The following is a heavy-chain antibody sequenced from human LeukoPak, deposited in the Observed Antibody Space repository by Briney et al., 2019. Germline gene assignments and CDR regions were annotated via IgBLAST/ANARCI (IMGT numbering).Heavy chain of an antibody. J-gene: IGHJ4*02. V-gene: IGHV3-7*01. Sequence: GGSLRLSCAASGFTFSSYGMHWVRQAPGKGLEWVANIKLDGSEAYYVDSVKGRFTISRDNTQNSLYLQMNSLRAEDTAVYYCARDQTPYYWGQGTLVTVSS. CDR1: GFTFSSYG. CDR2: IKLDGSEA. CDR3: ARDQTPYY.